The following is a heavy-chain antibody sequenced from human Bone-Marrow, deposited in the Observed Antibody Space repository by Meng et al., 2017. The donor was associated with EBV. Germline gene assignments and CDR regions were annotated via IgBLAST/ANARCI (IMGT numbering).Heavy chain of an antibody. CDR2: INVGNGDT. Sequence: GQLGQSGAGVKKPGASVKVSCEASGYTFTSYAMHWVRQAPGQRLEWMGWINVGNGDTKYSQKFHGRVTITRDTSATTAYMELSSLTSEDTAVYYCARDSTGDSRRFDPWGQGTLVTVSS. D-gene: IGHD3-22*01. CDR3: ARDSTGDSRRFDP. V-gene: IGHV1-3*01. CDR1: GYTFTSYA. J-gene: IGHJ5*02.